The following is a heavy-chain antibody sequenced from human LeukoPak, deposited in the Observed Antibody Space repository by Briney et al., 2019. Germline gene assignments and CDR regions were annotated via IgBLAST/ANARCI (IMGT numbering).Heavy chain of an antibody. CDR3: ARHRDSGTWHRLDP. V-gene: IGHV4-59*08. J-gene: IGHJ5*02. CDR1: GGSISSYY. Sequence: PSETLSLTCTVSGGSISSYYWSWIRQPPGKGLEWIGYIHYSGSTNYNPSLKSRVTISVDTSENQFSLKLSSVTAADTAVYYCARHRDSGTWHRLDPWGQGTLVTVSS. D-gene: IGHD1-26*01. CDR2: IHYSGST.